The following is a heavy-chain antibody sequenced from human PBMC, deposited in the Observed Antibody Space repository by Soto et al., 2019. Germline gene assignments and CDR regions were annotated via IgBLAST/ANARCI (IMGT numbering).Heavy chain of an antibody. J-gene: IGHJ4*02. CDR2: VSGSGGST. Sequence: PGGSLRLSCAASGFTFSSYAMNWVRQAPGKGLEWVSVVSGSGGSTYYADSVQGRFTISRDNSKNTLYLQMNSLRAEDTAIYYCARRGPGTYFDYWGQGTLVTAPQ. D-gene: IGHD6-13*01. CDR1: GFTFSSYA. CDR3: ARRGPGTYFDY. V-gene: IGHV3-23*01.